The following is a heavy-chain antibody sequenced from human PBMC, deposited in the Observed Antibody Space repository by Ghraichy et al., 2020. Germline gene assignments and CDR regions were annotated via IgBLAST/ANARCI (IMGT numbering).Heavy chain of an antibody. Sequence: SQTLSLTCTVSNDSISSYYWGWIRQPPGKGLEWIGYIYYSGSTNYNPSLKSRVTISVDTSRNQFSLNLTSVTAADTAIYYCARYWGRGYYSYGLDVWGQGTTVTVSS. CDR3: ARYWGRGYYSYGLDV. D-gene: IGHD7-27*01. CDR1: NDSISSYY. CDR2: IYYSGST. J-gene: IGHJ6*02. V-gene: IGHV4-59*01.